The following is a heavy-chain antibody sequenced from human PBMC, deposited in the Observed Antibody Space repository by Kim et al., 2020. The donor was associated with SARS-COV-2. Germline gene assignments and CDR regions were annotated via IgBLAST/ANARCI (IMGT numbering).Heavy chain of an antibody. V-gene: IGHV3-33*01. Sequence: YGDSVRGRLTSCRENSTNTLYWQMNSLRAEDTAVYYCAGEGGNTGYYSIDSWGQGTLVTVSS. J-gene: IGHJ5*01. D-gene: IGHD3-22*01. CDR3: AGEGGNTGYYSIDS.